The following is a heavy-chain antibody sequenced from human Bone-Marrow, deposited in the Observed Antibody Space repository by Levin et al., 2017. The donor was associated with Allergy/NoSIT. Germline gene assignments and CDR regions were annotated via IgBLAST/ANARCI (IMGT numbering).Heavy chain of an antibody. CDR1: GYTFTTYG. V-gene: IGHV1-3*01. CDR3: ARSEQVRDFWSGFRPGGLDF. Sequence: ASVKVSCKASGYTFTTYGVHWVRQAPGKSLEWMGWINAATGYTKYLQKFQGRVTITSDTSANTVYMELTSLRSEDTTVYYCARSEQVRDFWSGFRPGGLDFWGQGTLVTVSS. CDR2: INAATGYT. D-gene: IGHD3-3*01. J-gene: IGHJ4*02.